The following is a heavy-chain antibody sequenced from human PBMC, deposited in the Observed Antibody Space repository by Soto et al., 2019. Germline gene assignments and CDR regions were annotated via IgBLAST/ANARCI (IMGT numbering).Heavy chain of an antibody. V-gene: IGHV3-74*01. CDR2: INDEGTSA. Sequence: PGGSMRLSCAASGFTLSNHSMHWDRQAPGKGVVWVSLINDEGTSADSEDSEKGVFTISKENAKNTFFLQMSRRRDDNTAVYYCVKVLGTCDYLILDYWGQGALVTVSS. CDR3: VKVLGTCDYLILDY. CDR1: GFTLSNHS. D-gene: IGHD4-17*01. J-gene: IGHJ4*02.